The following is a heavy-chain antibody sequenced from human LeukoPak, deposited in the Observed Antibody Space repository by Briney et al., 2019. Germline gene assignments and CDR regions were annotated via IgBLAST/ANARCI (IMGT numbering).Heavy chain of an antibody. D-gene: IGHD4-17*01. V-gene: IGHV1-69*04. J-gene: IGHJ4*02. Sequence: SVKVSCKASGGTFSSYAISWVRQAPGQGLEWMGRIIPILGIANYAQKFQGRVTITADKSTSTAYMELSSLRSEDTAVYYCARDRGDGDLPDYWGQGTLVTVSS. CDR3: ARDRGDGDLPDY. CDR2: IIPILGIA. CDR1: GGTFSSYA.